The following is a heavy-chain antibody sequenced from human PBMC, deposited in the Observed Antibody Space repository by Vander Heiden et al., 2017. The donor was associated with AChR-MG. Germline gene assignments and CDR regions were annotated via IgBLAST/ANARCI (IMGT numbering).Heavy chain of an antibody. CDR2: INHSGST. Sequence: QVQLQQCGAGLLKPSETLSLTCAVYGGSFSGYYWGWIRQPPGKGLEWIGEINHSGSTNYNPSLKSRVTISVDTSKNQFSLKLSSVTAADTAVYYCARGGDSGYDYAFYYYYGMDVWGQGTTVTVSS. D-gene: IGHD5-12*01. CDR3: ARGGDSGYDYAFYYYYGMDV. V-gene: IGHV4-34*01. CDR1: GGSFSGYY. J-gene: IGHJ6*02.